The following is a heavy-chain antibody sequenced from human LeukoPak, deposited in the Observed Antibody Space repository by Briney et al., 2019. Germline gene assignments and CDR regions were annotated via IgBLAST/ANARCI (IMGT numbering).Heavy chain of an antibody. CDR1: GGSISSGGYY. CDR2: IYYSGST. D-gene: IGHD3-9*01. Sequence: SETLSLTCTVSGGSISSGGYYWSWIRQHPGKGLEWIGYIYYSGSTYYNPSLKSRVTISVDTSKNQFSLKLSSVTAADTAVYYCARTPFVWRYDFDYWGQGTLVTVSS. CDR3: ARTPFVWRYDFDY. J-gene: IGHJ4*02. V-gene: IGHV4-31*03.